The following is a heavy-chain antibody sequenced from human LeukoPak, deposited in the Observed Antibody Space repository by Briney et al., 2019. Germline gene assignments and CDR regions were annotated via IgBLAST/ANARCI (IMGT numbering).Heavy chain of an antibody. J-gene: IGHJ5*02. V-gene: IGHV3-23*01. CDR1: GFTFSNYA. D-gene: IGHD2/OR15-2a*01. CDR3: ARGKTSQNIVTRKTYNWFDP. Sequence: GGSLRLSCVAFGFTFSNYAMNWVRQAPGKGLEWVSAISGSGDSTYYTDSVKGRFTISRDNAKNSLYLQMKSLRAEDTAVYYCARGKTSQNIVTRKTYNWFDPWGQGTLVTVSS. CDR2: ISGSGDST.